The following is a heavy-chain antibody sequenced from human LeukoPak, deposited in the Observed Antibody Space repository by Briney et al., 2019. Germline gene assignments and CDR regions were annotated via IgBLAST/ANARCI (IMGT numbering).Heavy chain of an antibody. CDR1: GGSISGYY. V-gene: IGHV4-59*01. CDR2: IYYSGST. J-gene: IGHJ5*02. CDR3: ARGTANWFDP. D-gene: IGHD3-10*01. Sequence: PSETLSLTCTVSGGSISGYYWSWIRQPPGKGLEYIGYIYYSGSTNYNPSLKSRVTISVDTSQNQFSLKLSSVTAADTAVYYCARGTANWFDPWGQGTLVTVSS.